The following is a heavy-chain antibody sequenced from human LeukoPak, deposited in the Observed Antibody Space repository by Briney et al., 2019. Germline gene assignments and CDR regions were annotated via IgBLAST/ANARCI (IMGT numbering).Heavy chain of an antibody. V-gene: IGHV4-59*01. D-gene: IGHD1-1*01. Sequence: SETLSLTCTVSGGSISGYYWSWVRQPPGKGLEWRGYIYYGGSTNYNPSLKSRGTISVDTSKNQFSLKLSPVTAADTAVYYCAKLAVDTPIGTDYWGQGTLVTVSS. CDR3: AKLAVDTPIGTDY. CDR2: IYYGGST. J-gene: IGHJ4*02. CDR1: GGSISGYY.